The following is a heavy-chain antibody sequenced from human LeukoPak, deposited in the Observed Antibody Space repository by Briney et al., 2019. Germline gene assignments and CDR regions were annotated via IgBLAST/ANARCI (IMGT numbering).Heavy chain of an antibody. Sequence: GGSLRPSCAASGFTFKNYWMNWVRQAPGKGLEWVANIKQNGSEKYYVDSVKGRFTISRDNAKTSLYLQMNSPRAEDTAVYYCARDDGGDFNDAFDIWSQGTMVTVSS. V-gene: IGHV3-7*01. CDR2: IKQNGSEK. CDR1: GFTFKNYW. D-gene: IGHD2-21*02. J-gene: IGHJ3*02. CDR3: ARDDGGDFNDAFDI.